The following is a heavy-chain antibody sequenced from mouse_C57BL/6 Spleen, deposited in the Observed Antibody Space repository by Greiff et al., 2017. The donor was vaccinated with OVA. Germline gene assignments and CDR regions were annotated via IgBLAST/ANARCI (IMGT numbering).Heavy chain of an antibody. D-gene: IGHD2-5*01. J-gene: IGHJ4*01. Sequence: DVQLQESGGGLVKPGGSLKLSCAASGFTFSSYAMSWVRQTPEKRLEWVATISVGGSYTYYPDNVKGRFTSSRDNAKNNLYLQMSHLKSEDTAMYYCARGGYYSNYDYYAMDYWGQGTSVTVSS. CDR3: ARGGYYSNYDYYAMDY. CDR2: ISVGGSYT. V-gene: IGHV5-4*01. CDR1: GFTFSSYA.